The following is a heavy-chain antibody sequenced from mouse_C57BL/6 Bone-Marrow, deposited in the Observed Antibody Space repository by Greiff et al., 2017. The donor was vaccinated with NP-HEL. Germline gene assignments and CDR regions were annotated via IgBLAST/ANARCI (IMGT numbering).Heavy chain of an antibody. CDR2: IRSKSSNYAT. J-gene: IGHJ4*01. V-gene: IGHV10-3*01. CDR1: GFTFNTYA. D-gene: IGHD2-10*01. Sequence: EVQLVESGGGLVQPKGSLKLSCAASGFTFNTYAMHWVRQAPGKGLEWVARIRSKSSNYATYYADSVKDRFTISRDDSQSMLYLQMNNLKTEDTAMYYCVRVGGAYYGTRYAMDDWGQGTSVTVSS. CDR3: VRVGGAYYGTRYAMDD.